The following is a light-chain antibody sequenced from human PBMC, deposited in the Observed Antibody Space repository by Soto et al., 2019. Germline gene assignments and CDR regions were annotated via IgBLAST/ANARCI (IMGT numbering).Light chain of an antibody. V-gene: IGLV2-11*01. Sequence: QSALTQPRSVSGSPGQSVTISCTGTTSDVGSYNFVSWYQHHPGKAPKLMLYDVSKRPSGVPDRFSGSKSGNTASLTISGLQAEDEADYYCCSYAGTYTYCVFGGGTKLTVL. CDR2: DVS. CDR1: TSDVGSYNF. CDR3: CSYAGTYTYCV. J-gene: IGLJ3*02.